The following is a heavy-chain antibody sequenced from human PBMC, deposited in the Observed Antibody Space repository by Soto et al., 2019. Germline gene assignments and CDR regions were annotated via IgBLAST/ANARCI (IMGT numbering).Heavy chain of an antibody. D-gene: IGHD1-26*01. CDR3: ANWGKSGSDF. CDR1: GLTFGFNP. CDR2: ISSSAGTT. V-gene: IGHV3-23*01. J-gene: IGHJ4*02. Sequence: EVLLLESGGGLVQPGGSRRPSWAASGLTFGFNPRSWVRQAQGKGLEWVSGISSSAGTTYYADPVKGRFTISRDNSKNTLYLQMDSLRAEDTAVYYCANWGKSGSDFWGQGTLVTVSS.